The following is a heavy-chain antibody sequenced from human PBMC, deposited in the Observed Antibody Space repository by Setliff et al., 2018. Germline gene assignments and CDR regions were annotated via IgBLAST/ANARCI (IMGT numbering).Heavy chain of an antibody. CDR1: GGAVSGDY. J-gene: IGHJ4*02. Sequence: SETLSLTCSVSGGAVSGDYWTWIRQPPGKGLEYIGYINYSGSTNYNPSLKSRVTISGDTSKNQVSLRLSSVTAADTAVYYCVSKKQGVYALDQWGQGTLVTVSS. CDR3: VSKKQGVYALDQ. V-gene: IGHV4-59*02. CDR2: INYSGST. D-gene: IGHD2-8*01.